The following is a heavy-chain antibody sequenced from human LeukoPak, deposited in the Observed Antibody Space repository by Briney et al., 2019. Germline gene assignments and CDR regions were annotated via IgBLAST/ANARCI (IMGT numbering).Heavy chain of an antibody. CDR3: ARVRYYYDSSGYYP. CDR1: GFTFSSYW. J-gene: IGHJ5*02. D-gene: IGHD3-22*01. CDR2: IKQDGSEK. V-gene: IGHV3-7*04. Sequence: PGGSLRLSCAASGFTFSSYWMSWVRQAPGKGLEWVANIKQDGSEKYYVDSVKGRFTISRDNAKNSLYLQMNSPRAEDTAVYYCARVRYYYDSSGYYPWGQGTLVTVSS.